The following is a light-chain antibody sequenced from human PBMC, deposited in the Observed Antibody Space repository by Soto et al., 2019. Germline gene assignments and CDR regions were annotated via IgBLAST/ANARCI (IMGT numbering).Light chain of an antibody. Sequence: DIVLTHSPGTLSLSPGETATLSCNASRSVSSNYLAWYQQRPGQAPRLLINRASNRATGIPDRFTGSGSGTDFTLTINRLEPADFAVYYRQHYGSSPRTFGQGTKVDIK. CDR3: QHYGSSPRT. CDR2: RAS. J-gene: IGKJ1*01. V-gene: IGKV3-20*01. CDR1: RSVSSNY.